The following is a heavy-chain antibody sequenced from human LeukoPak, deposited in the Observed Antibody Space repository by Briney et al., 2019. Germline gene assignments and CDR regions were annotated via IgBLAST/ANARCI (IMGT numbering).Heavy chain of an antibody. V-gene: IGHV1-46*01. D-gene: IGHD1-1*01. Sequence: ASVKVSSKASGYTFTSNYMHWVRQAPGQGLEWMGIIDPSGGSTSYAQKFQGRVTMTRDTSTSTVYMELSSLRSEDTAVYYCARDNTTTGPFDYWGQATLDTVSS. CDR2: IDPSGGST. CDR1: GYTFTSNY. J-gene: IGHJ4*02. CDR3: ARDNTTTGPFDY.